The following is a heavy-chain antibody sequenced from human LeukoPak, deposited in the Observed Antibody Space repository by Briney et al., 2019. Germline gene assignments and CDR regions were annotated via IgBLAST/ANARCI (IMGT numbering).Heavy chain of an antibody. CDR2: ISGYNGNT. V-gene: IGHV1-18*01. Sequence: ASVKVSCKASDYTFSSYGISWVRQAPGQGLEGMGWISGYNGNTKYAQSLQGRVTMTTDTSTTTAYMELRSLRSDDTAVYYCARGRYYDSGGYDEAFDIWGQGTAVTVSS. D-gene: IGHD3-22*01. CDR1: DYTFSSYG. J-gene: IGHJ3*02. CDR3: ARGRYYDSGGYDEAFDI.